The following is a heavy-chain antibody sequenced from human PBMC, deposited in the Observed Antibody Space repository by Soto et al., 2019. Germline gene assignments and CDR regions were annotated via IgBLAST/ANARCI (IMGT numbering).Heavy chain of an antibody. Sequence: QVQLVQSGAEEKKPGASVKVSCKASGYTFTSYAMHWVRQAPGQRLEWVGWINAGNGNTKYSQKFQGRVTITRDTSASTAYMELSSLRSEDTAVYYCARSIVVVTVLDYWGQGTLVTVSS. J-gene: IGHJ4*02. CDR3: ARSIVVVTVLDY. D-gene: IGHD2-21*02. V-gene: IGHV1-3*05. CDR1: GYTFTSYA. CDR2: INAGNGNT.